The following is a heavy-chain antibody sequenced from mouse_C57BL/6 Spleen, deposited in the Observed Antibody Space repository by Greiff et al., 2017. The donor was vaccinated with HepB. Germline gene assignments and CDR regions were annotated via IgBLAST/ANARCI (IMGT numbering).Heavy chain of an antibody. J-gene: IGHJ2*01. CDR2: IDPENGDT. CDR3: TTTVYYFDY. Sequence: EVKLQESGAELVRPGASVKLSCTASGFNIKDDYMHWVKQRPEQGLEWIGWIDPENGDTEYASKFQGKATITADTSSNTAYLQLSSLTSEDTAVYYCTTTVYYFDYWGQGTTLTVSS. CDR1: GFNIKDDY. V-gene: IGHV14-4*01.